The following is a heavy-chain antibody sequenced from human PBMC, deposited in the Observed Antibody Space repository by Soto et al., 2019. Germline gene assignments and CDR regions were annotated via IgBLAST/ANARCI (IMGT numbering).Heavy chain of an antibody. CDR1: GGSITSCY. CDR2: IYDTGISGYTPST. Sequence: PSKALSLPCTVSGGSITSCYWSWIRRPPGKGLEWIAYIYDTGISGYTPSTSYNPSLKSRVTTSVDTSKSQFSLKLTSVTAADTAVYYCARGEDAFFYYGLDVWGQGITVTVSS. CDR3: ARGEDAFFYYGLDV. V-gene: IGHV4-59*01. J-gene: IGHJ6*02.